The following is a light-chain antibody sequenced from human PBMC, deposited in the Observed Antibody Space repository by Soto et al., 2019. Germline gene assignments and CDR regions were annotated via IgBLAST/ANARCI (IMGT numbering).Light chain of an antibody. V-gene: IGKV1-39*01. Sequence: DIQMTQSPSSLSASVGDRVTITCRASQRISSSLNWYQQRPGKAPTLLIYAASSLQSGVPSRFSGSGSGTDFTLTISSLQPEDFATYYCQESYSTPPTFGQGTKVEIK. CDR3: QESYSTPPT. CDR1: QRISSS. J-gene: IGKJ1*01. CDR2: AAS.